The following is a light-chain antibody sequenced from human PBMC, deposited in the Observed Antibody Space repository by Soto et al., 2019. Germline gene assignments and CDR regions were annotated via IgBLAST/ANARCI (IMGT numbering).Light chain of an antibody. V-gene: IGLV2-14*01. CDR1: SSDVGGYNY. CDR3: SSYTSSSTLLDV. Sequence: QSALTQPASVSGSPGQSITISCTGTSSDVGGYNYVSWYQQHPGKAPKLMIYDVSNRPSGVSNRFSGSKSGNTASLTISGLQAEDEADYYCSSYTSSSTLLDVFGTGTKVNVL. CDR2: DVS. J-gene: IGLJ1*01.